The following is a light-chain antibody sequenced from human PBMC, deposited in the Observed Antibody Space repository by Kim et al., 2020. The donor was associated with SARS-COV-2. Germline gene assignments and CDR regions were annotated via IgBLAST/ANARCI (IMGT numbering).Light chain of an antibody. V-gene: IGLV3-1*01. J-gene: IGLJ2*01. CDR1: KLGDKY. Sequence: YELTQPPSVSVSPGQTASITCSGDKLGDKYACWYQQKPGQSPVLVIYQDTKRPSGIPERFSGSNSGNTATLTISGTQAMDEADYYCQAWDSRTYVVFGGGTQLTVL. CDR2: QDT. CDR3: QAWDSRTYVV.